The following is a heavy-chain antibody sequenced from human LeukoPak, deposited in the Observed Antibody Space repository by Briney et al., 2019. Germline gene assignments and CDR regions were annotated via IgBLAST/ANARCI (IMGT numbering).Heavy chain of an antibody. V-gene: IGHV3-21*01. CDR3: ARGAHWAVVVAAEGDY. J-gene: IGHJ4*02. D-gene: IGHD2-15*01. CDR2: ISSSSSYI. Sequence: GGSLRLSCAASGFTFSSYGMSWVRQAPGKGLEWVSAISSSSSYIYYADSVKGRFTISRDNAKNSLYLQMNSLRAEDTAVYYCARGAHWAVVVAAEGDYWGQGTLVTVSS. CDR1: GFTFSSYG.